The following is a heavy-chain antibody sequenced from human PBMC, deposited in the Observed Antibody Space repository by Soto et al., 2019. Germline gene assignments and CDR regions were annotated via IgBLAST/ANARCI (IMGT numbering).Heavy chain of an antibody. CDR1: GGSFSGYY. D-gene: IGHD3-22*01. J-gene: IGHJ3*02. Sequence: TSETLSLTCAVYGGSFSGYYWSWIRQSPGKGLEWIGEINHSGSTNYNPSLKSRITISVDTSKNHFSLKLSSVTAADTAVYYCARAHITMIVVVITSDAFDIWGQGTMVT. CDR3: ARAHITMIVVVITSDAFDI. V-gene: IGHV4-34*01. CDR2: INHSGST.